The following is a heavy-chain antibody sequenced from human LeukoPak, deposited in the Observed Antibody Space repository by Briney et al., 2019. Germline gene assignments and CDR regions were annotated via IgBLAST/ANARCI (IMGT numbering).Heavy chain of an antibody. CDR2: ISGSGGST. CDR1: GFTFSSYG. V-gene: IGHV3-23*01. J-gene: IGHJ4*02. D-gene: IGHD3-22*01. Sequence: GGSLRLSCAASGFTFSSYGMSWVRQAPGKGLEWVSAISGSGGSTYYADSVKGRFTISRDNSKNTLYLQMNSLRAEDTAVYYCAKDLEDYDSSGFDYWGQGTLVTVSS. CDR3: AKDLEDYDSSGFDY.